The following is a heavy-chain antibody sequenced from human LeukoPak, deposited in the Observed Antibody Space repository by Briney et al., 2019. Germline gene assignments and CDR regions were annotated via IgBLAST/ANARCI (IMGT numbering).Heavy chain of an antibody. J-gene: IGHJ4*02. Sequence: GESLKISCKASGYQFTNYWIGWVRQMSGKGLEWMGIINAGDSETIYSPSIQGQLTISVDKSVSTAYLHWTSLKASDTAMYYCAGVVVPAAISFWGQGTLVNVFS. CDR2: INAGDSET. V-gene: IGHV5-51*01. CDR1: GYQFTNYW. D-gene: IGHD2-2*01. CDR3: AGVVVPAAISF.